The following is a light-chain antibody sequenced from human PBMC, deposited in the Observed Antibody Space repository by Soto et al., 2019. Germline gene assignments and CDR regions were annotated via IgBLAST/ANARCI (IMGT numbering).Light chain of an antibody. CDR2: DVS. CDR1: SSDVGGYNY. Sequence: QSALTQPASVSGSPGQSITISCTGTSSDVGGYNYVSWYQQHPGKAPKLMIYDVSNRPSGVSNRFSGSKSGNTASLTISGLQAEDEADYYSSSYTSSSTLVFGTGTQLTVL. J-gene: IGLJ1*01. CDR3: SSYTSSSTLV. V-gene: IGLV2-14*01.